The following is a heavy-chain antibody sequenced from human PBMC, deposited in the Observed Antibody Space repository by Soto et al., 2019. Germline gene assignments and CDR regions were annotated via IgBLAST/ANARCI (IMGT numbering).Heavy chain of an antibody. Sequence: EVQLVESGGGLVQPGGSLRLSCAASGFTFSSYWMHWVRQAPGKGLVWVSRINSDGSSTSYADSVKGRFTISRDNAKNTLCLQMNSLRAEDTAVYYCARAPLYYYYYGMDVWGQGTTVTVSS. J-gene: IGHJ6*02. CDR3: ARAPLYYYYYGMDV. CDR2: INSDGSST. CDR1: GFTFSSYW. V-gene: IGHV3-74*01.